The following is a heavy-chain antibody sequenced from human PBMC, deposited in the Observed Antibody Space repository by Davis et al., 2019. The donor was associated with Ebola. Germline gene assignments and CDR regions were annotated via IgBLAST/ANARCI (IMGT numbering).Heavy chain of an antibody. CDR1: GDSIFSGGHY. CDR2: IYYSGSS. CDR3: TRASRSGAGHYYYGMDV. D-gene: IGHD3-10*01. Sequence: SETLSLTCTISGDSIFSGGHYWSWIRQLPGKGLEWIGYIYYSGSSYYNPSLKSRLSLSVDTSNNQVSLTLTSVTAADTAMYFCTRASRSGAGHYYYGMDVWGQGTTVTVSS. J-gene: IGHJ6*02. V-gene: IGHV4-31*03.